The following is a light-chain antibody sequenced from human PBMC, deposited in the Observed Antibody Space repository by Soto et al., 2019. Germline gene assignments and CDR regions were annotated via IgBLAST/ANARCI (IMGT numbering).Light chain of an antibody. CDR1: SSNIGAGYD. J-gene: IGLJ2*01. V-gene: IGLV1-40*01. CDR3: QSDDSSLRVV. CDR2: GNN. Sequence: QSVLTQPPSVSGAPGQRVTISCTGSSSNIGAGYDVHWYQQLPGTAPKLLIYGNNNRPSGVTDRVSGSKSGNSASLAITGLQAEDEAHYYCQSDDSSLRVVFGEGTHVTV.